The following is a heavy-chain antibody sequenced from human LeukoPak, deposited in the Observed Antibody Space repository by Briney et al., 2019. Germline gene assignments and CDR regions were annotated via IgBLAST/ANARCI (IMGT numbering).Heavy chain of an antibody. CDR3: ARESHSSGYYCPPDLDY. CDR2: IKQDGREK. D-gene: IGHD3-22*01. Sequence: GRSLRLSCAASGFTFSSYWMSCVRQAPGKGRGWVANIKQDGREKYCVESVKGRFTISRDNAKNSLYLQMNSLRAEDTAVYYCARESHSSGYYCPPDLDYWGQGTLVTVSS. J-gene: IGHJ4*02. CDR1: GFTFSSYW. V-gene: IGHV3-7*01.